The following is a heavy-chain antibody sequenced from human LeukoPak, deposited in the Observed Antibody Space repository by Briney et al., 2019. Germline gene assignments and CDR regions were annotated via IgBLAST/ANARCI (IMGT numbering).Heavy chain of an antibody. J-gene: IGHJ4*02. CDR2: IIPILGTA. V-gene: IGHV1-69*11. D-gene: IGHD6-19*01. Sequence: SVKVSCKASGGTFSSYSISWVRQAPGQGLEWMGRIIPILGTANYAQKFQGRVTITTDESTSTAYMELSSLRSEDTAVYYCARVNLRGIAVAGPLDYWGQGTLVTVSS. CDR1: GGTFSSYS. CDR3: ARVNLRGIAVAGPLDY.